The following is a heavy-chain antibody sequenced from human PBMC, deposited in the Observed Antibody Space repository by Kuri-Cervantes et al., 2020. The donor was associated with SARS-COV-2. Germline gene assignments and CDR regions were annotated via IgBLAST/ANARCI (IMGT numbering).Heavy chain of an antibody. V-gene: IGHV1-8*02. CDR3: ATTPPSWSGYYTYYFDY. CDR1: GYTFTSYD. Sequence: ASVKVSCKASGYTFTSYDINWVRQATGQGLEWMGWMNPNSGNTGYAQKFQGRVTMTRNTSISTAYMELSSLRSEDTAVYYCATTPPSWSGYYTYYFDYWGQGTLVTVSS. J-gene: IGHJ4*02. D-gene: IGHD3-3*01. CDR2: MNPNSGNT.